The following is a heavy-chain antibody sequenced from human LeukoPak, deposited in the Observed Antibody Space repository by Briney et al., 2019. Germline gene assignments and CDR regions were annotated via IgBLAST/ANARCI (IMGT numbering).Heavy chain of an antibody. CDR1: GFTFSSYP. CDR2: ISNGGGSA. CDR3: AARPRLPPRFDY. V-gene: IGHV3-23*01. Sequence: GGSLRLSCAASGFTFSSYPMSWVRQAPGKGLQWVSAISNGGGSAYHADSVKGRFTISRDNSKNTLYLQMNNLRAEDTAIYYCAARPRLPPRFDYWGQGTLVTVSS. D-gene: IGHD2-15*01. J-gene: IGHJ4*02.